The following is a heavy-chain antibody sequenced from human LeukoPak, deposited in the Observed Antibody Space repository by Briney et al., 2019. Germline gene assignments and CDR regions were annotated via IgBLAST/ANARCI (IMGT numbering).Heavy chain of an antibody. CDR2: ISGSGSNT. V-gene: IGHV3-23*01. Sequence: GGSLRLSCAASGFTFSSYAMTWVCQAPGKGLEWVSAISGSGSNTYYADSVKGRFTISRDNSKNTLYLQMNSLRADDTAVYYCAKGNGDYAIHPDYWGQGTLVTVSS. D-gene: IGHD4-17*01. CDR1: GFTFSSYA. J-gene: IGHJ4*02. CDR3: AKGNGDYAIHPDY.